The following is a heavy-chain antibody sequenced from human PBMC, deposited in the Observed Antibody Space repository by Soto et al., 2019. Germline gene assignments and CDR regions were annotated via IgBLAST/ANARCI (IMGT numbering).Heavy chain of an antibody. CDR3: ARGDDSRGYKFDY. CDR2: ISSSSSTI. D-gene: IGHD3-22*01. V-gene: IGHV3-48*02. CDR1: GFTFSSYS. Sequence: VGSLRLSCAASGFTFSSYSMNWVRQAPGKGLEWVSYISSSSSTIYYADSVKGRFTISRDNAKNSLYLQMNSLRDEDTAVYYCARGDDSRGYKFDYWGQGTLVTVSS. J-gene: IGHJ4*02.